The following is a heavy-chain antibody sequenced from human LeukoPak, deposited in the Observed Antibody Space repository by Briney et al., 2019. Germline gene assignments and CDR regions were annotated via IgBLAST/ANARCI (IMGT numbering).Heavy chain of an antibody. D-gene: IGHD2-2*01. CDR1: GYTFTGYF. Sequence: ASVKVSCKASGYTFTGYFMHWVRHAPTQGLEWMGWVTPNNSGTFYSQKFQGRITMTRDTSISTAYMELSRLTSDDTAMYFCAIIPAAPMHNPNAVDIWGQGTMVTVSS. CDR2: VTPNNSGT. J-gene: IGHJ3*02. V-gene: IGHV1-2*02. CDR3: AIIPAAPMHNPNAVDI.